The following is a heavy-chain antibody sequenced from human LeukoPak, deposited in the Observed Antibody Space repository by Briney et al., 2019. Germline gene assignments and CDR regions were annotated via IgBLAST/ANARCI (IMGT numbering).Heavy chain of an antibody. D-gene: IGHD6-19*01. Sequence: GGSLRLSCAGSGFIFNDYAMHWVRQPPGKGLEWVSGISWNSGSIDYADSVKGRFTISRDNAKNSLYLQMNSLRVEDTAFYYCAKDNRRHYTSGPNPDSLHWGQGALVTVSS. V-gene: IGHV3-9*01. CDR3: AKDNRRHYTSGPNPDSLH. CDR1: GFIFNDYA. J-gene: IGHJ4*02. CDR2: ISWNSGSI.